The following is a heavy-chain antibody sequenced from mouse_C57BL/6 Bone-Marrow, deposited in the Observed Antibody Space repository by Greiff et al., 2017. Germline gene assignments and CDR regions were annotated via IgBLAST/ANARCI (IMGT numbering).Heavy chain of an antibody. D-gene: IGHD2-5*01. CDR1: DSEVFPIAY. J-gene: IGHJ1*03. CDR3: AREGDSNYGWYFDV. V-gene: IGHV15-2*01. Sequence: QVQLQQSGSELRSPGSSVRLSCKDFDSEVFPIAYMSWVRQKPGHGFEWIGGILPSIGRTIYGEKFEDKATLDADTLSNTAYLELNSLTSEDSAIYYCAREGDSNYGWYFDVWGTGTTVTVSS. CDR2: ILPSIGRT.